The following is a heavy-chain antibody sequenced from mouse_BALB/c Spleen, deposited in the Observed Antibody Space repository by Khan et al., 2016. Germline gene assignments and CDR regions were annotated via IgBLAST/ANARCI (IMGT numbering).Heavy chain of an antibody. D-gene: IGHD1-1*01. Sequence: VQLQESGAELAKPGASVKMSCKASGYTFTSYWMHWVKQRPGQGLEWIGYINPSTGYTEYNQKFKDKATLTADKSSSTAYMQLSSLTSEDSAVYYCAYYGSSYWDYWGQGTTHTVSS. V-gene: IGHV1-7*01. CDR2: INPSTGYT. CDR1: GYTFTSYW. J-gene: IGHJ2*01. CDR3: AYYGSSYWDY.